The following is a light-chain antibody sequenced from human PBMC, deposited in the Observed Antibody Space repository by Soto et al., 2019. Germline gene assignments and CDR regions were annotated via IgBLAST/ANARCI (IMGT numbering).Light chain of an antibody. CDR1: QNVAKF. Sequence: DIQVTQSPSSLPASLGDRVAITCRTSQNVAKFLNWYQQRPGKAPKLLFLGVSSLQSGVPSRFSGSGSGTKFTLTLSSLQPDDYVTYYCQQSYSCPPTVGQGTKVEIK. CDR3: QQSYSCPPT. CDR2: GVS. J-gene: IGKJ2*01. V-gene: IGKV1-39*01.